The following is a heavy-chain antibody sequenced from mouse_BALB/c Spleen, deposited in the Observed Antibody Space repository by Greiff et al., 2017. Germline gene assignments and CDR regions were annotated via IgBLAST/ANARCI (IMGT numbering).Heavy chain of an antibody. CDR1: GFNIKDTY. J-gene: IGHJ3*01. V-gene: IGHV14-3*02. CDR2: IDPANGNT. Sequence: EVQLQQSGAELVKPGASVKLSCTASGFNIKDTYMHWVKQRPEQGLERIGRIDPANGNTKYDPKFQGKATITADTSSNTAYLQLSSLTSEDTAVYYCARGSYFSGFAYWGQGTLVTVSA. D-gene: IGHD2-12*01. CDR3: ARGSYFSGFAY.